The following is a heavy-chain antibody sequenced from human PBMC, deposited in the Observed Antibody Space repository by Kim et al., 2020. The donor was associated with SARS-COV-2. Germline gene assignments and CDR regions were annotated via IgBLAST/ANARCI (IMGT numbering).Heavy chain of an antibody. CDR2: IYTSGST. D-gene: IGHD3-3*01. V-gene: IGHV4-61*02. CDR1: GGSISSGSYY. Sequence: SETLSLTCTVSGGSISSGSYYWSWIRQPAGKGLEWIGRIYTSGSTNYNPSLKSRVTISVDTSKNQFSLKLSSVTAADTAVYYCASSTIFGVVKGYYYYGMDVWGQGTTVTVSS. J-gene: IGHJ6*02. CDR3: ASSTIFGVVKGYYYYGMDV.